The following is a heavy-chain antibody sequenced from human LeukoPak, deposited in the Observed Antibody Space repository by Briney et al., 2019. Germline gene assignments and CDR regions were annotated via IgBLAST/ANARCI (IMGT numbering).Heavy chain of an antibody. Sequence: PGGSLRLSCAASGFSFYTAWMNWVRQTPGEGLEWVGRIKSKKDRATTAYAAPVKGRFTISRDDSKNTLFLQMDSLETEDTAVYYCTTGMAETWHDGYWGQGTLVTVSP. J-gene: IGHJ4*02. V-gene: IGHV3-15*01. CDR3: TTGMAETWHDGY. CDR2: IKSKKDRATT. D-gene: IGHD2-8*01. CDR1: GFSFYTAW.